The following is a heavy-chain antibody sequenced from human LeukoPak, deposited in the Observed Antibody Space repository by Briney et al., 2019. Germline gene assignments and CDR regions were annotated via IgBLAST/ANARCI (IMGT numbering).Heavy chain of an antibody. Sequence: GGSLRLSCAASGFTFSSDGMSWVRQAPGKGLEWVSALSGSGSTTYYADSVKGRFTISRDNSKNTLFLEMNSLRVEDTAVYYCAKAGYSSRWPLDYWGQGTQVTVSS. J-gene: IGHJ4*02. CDR2: LSGSGSTT. D-gene: IGHD6-13*01. CDR3: AKAGYSSRWPLDY. V-gene: IGHV3-23*01. CDR1: GFTFSSDG.